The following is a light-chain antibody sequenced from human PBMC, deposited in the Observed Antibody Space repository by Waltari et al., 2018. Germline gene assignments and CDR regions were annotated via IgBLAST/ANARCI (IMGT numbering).Light chain of an antibody. CDR1: QRVFKY. CDR2: DTS. Sequence: EIVFTQSPATLSLSAGERATLSRRASQRVFKYLAWYQQKPGQAPRLLIYDTSQRATGIPARFSGSGSGADVTHTGSSLEAEDFALYFCQQGSVLPLTFGGGTKVDIK. CDR3: QQGSVLPLT. J-gene: IGKJ4*02. V-gene: IGKV3-11*01.